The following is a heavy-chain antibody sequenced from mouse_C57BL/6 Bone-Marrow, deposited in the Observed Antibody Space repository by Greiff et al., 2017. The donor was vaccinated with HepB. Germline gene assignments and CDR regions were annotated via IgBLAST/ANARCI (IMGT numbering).Heavy chain of an antibody. Sequence: VKLVESGPGLVQPSQSLSITCTVSGFSLTSYGVHWVRQSPGKGLEWLGVIWRGGSTDYNAAFMSRLSITKDNSKSQVFFKMNSLQADDTAIYYCAKNNYGSSYEFDYWGQGTTLTVSS. V-gene: IGHV2-5*01. CDR1: GFSLTSYG. CDR2: IWRGGST. D-gene: IGHD1-1*01. J-gene: IGHJ2*01. CDR3: AKNNYGSSYEFDY.